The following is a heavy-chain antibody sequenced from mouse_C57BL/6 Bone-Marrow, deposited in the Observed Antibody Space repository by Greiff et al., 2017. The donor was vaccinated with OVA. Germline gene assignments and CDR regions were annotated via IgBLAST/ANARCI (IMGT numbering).Heavy chain of an antibody. CDR2: IHPNSGST. J-gene: IGHJ2*01. D-gene: IGHD2-1*01. Sequence: VQLQQPGAELVKPGASVKLSCKASGYTFTSYWMHWVKQRPGQGLEWIGMIHPNSGSTNYNEKFKSKATLTVDKSSSTAYMQLSSLTSEDSAVYYCSRPPYYYPLDYWGQGTTLTVSS. V-gene: IGHV1-64*01. CDR1: GYTFTSYW. CDR3: SRPPYYYPLDY.